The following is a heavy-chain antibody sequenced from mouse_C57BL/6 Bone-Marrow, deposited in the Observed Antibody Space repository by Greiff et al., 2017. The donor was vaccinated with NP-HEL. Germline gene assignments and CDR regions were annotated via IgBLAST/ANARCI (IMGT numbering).Heavy chain of an antibody. D-gene: IGHD2-2*01. CDR2: IYPRRGNT. CDR3: ARSCGYDGFAY. CDR1: GYTFTSYG. V-gene: IGHV1-81*01. J-gene: IGHJ3*01. Sequence: QVQLQQSGAELVRPGASVKLSCKASGYTFTSYGIRWVKQSPGQGLEWIGEIYPRRGNTNYTEKFQGKATLTADKSSSTAYMELRSLTSEDSAVYFCARSCGYDGFAYWGQGTLVTVSA.